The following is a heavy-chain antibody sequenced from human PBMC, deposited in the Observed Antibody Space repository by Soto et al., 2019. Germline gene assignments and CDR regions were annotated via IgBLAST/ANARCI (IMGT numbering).Heavy chain of an antibody. Sequence: VQLLESGGGLVQPGGSLRLSCTASGFTFSTYAMSWVRQAPGKGLEWVSTISDRGSTYYADSVKGRFTISRDNSKKTLYLEMNSLRAEDTAVYYCAKDKGGRYCSRTSCLYSFDYWGQGTLVTVSS. CDR2: ISDRGST. J-gene: IGHJ4*02. CDR1: GFTFSTYA. D-gene: IGHD2-2*01. V-gene: IGHV3-23*01. CDR3: AKDKGGRYCSRTSCLYSFDY.